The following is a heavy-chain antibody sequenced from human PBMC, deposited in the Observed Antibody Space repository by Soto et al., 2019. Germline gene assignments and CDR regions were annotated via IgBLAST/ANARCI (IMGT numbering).Heavy chain of an antibody. J-gene: IGHJ6*02. V-gene: IGHV4-34*01. CDR2: FSDSGST. Sequence: QVQLQQWGAGLLKPSETLSLICAVYGGSFSGNYWSWIRQPPGKGLEWIGEFSDSGSTNYNPSLKSRVTTSEDMSKSQFSLKLSSVTAADTAVYYCARGNFYYGLDVWGQGTTVTVSS. CDR1: GGSFSGNY. CDR3: ARGNFYYGLDV.